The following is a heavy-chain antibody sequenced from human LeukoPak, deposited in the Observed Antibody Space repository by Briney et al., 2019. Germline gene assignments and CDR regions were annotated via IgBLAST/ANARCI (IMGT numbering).Heavy chain of an antibody. Sequence: GGSLRLSCAASGFTFDDYGMSWVRHAPGKGLEWVSGINWNGGSTGYADSVKGRFTISRDNAKNSLYLQMNSLRAEDTALYYCARVNYGSGSYTYYFDYWGQGTLVTVSS. CDR3: ARVNYGSGSYTYYFDY. CDR1: GFTFDDYG. V-gene: IGHV3-20*04. J-gene: IGHJ4*02. CDR2: INWNGGST. D-gene: IGHD3-10*01.